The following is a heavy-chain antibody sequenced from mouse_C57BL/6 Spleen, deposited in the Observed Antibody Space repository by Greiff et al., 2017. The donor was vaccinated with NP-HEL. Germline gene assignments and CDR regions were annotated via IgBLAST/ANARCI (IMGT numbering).Heavy chain of an antibody. CDR1: GFTFSDYG. CDR2: ISNLAYSI. CDR3: ARILSGTFAY. J-gene: IGHJ3*01. V-gene: IGHV5-15*01. Sequence: EVKLMESGGGLVQPGGSLKLSCAASGFTFSDYGMAWVRQAPRKGPEWVAFISNLAYSIYYADTVTGRFTISRENAKNTLYLEMSSLRSEDTAMYYCARILSGTFAYWGQGTLVTVSA. D-gene: IGHD4-1*01.